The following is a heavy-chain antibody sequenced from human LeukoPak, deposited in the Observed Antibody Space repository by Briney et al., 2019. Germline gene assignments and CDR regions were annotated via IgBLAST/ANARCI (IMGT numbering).Heavy chain of an antibody. J-gene: IGHJ4*02. CDR1: GFTFSSYG. V-gene: IGHV3-30*02. Sequence: GGSLRLSCAASGFTFSSYGMSWVRQAPGKGLEWVAFIRYDGSNKYYADSVKGRFTISRDNSKNTLYLQMNSLRAEDTAVYYCAKDTYGDYVGIFDYWGQGTLVTVSS. CDR3: AKDTYGDYVGIFDY. D-gene: IGHD4-17*01. CDR2: IRYDGSNK.